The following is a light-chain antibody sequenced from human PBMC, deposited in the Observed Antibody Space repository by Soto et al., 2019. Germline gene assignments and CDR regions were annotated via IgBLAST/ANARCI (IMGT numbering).Light chain of an antibody. Sequence: DIQMTQSPSLLSASVGDRVTITCRGSQSISSYLNWYQQKPGKAPKLLIYAAASLQSGVPSRFSGSRSGPDFTLTISSLQPDDFATYYCQQYNSYSFWTFGQGTKVDIK. CDR3: QQYNSYSFWT. CDR1: QSISSY. V-gene: IGKV1-39*01. J-gene: IGKJ1*01. CDR2: AAA.